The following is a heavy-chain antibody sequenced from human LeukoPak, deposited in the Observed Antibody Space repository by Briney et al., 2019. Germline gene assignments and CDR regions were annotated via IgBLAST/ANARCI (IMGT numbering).Heavy chain of an antibody. D-gene: IGHD2-15*01. J-gene: IGHJ4*02. Sequence: LPGGSLRLSCAASGFSLSDYWMSWVRQAPGTGLEWVATIKPDASDIYYVDSVKGRFTISRDNAKNSLYLQMNSLRAEDTAIYYCARGGGNFDSWGQGSLVTVSS. CDR1: GFSLSDYW. CDR2: IKPDASDI. CDR3: ARGGGNFDS. V-gene: IGHV3-7*01.